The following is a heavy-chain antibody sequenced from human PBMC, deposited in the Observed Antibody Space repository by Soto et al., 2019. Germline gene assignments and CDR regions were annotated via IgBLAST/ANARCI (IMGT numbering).Heavy chain of an antibody. J-gene: IGHJ6*01. CDR3: AKDRYYGSGSYDYYDYGMDV. CDR1: GFTFSSYG. D-gene: IGHD3-10*01. V-gene: IGHV3-30*18. CDR2: ISYDGSNK. Sequence: QVQLVESGGGVVQPGRSLRLSCAASGFTFSSYGMHWVRQAPGKGLEWVAVISYDGSNKYYADSVKGRFTISRDNSKNTLYLQMNSLRAEDTAVYYCAKDRYYGSGSYDYYDYGMDVW.